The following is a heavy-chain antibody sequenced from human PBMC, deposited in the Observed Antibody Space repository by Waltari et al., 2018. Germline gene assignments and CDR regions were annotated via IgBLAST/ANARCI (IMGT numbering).Heavy chain of an antibody. CDR3: AREGTYDFDY. Sequence: EVQLVESGGGLVQPGGSLRLSCAASGFTFSSFSMNWVRQAPGKGLEWVANIKQDGREKYYVDSGKGRFTISRDNAKNSLYLQMNSLRGEDTAVYYCAREGTYDFDYWGQGTLVTVSS. J-gene: IGHJ4*02. CDR2: IKQDGREK. V-gene: IGHV3-7*01. CDR1: GFTFSSFS. D-gene: IGHD3-16*01.